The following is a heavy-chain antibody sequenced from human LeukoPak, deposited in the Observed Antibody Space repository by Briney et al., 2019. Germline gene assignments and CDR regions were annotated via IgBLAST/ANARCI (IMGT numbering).Heavy chain of an antibody. V-gene: IGHV4-59*04. Sequence: PSETLSLTCTVSGGSISSYYWSWIRQPPGKGLEWIGYIYHSGSTYYNPSLKSRVTISVDRSKNQFSLKLSSVTAADTAVYYCATARRGYWYFDLWGRGTLVTVSS. CDR3: ATARRGYWYFDL. CDR1: GGSISSYY. CDR2: IYHSGST. J-gene: IGHJ2*01.